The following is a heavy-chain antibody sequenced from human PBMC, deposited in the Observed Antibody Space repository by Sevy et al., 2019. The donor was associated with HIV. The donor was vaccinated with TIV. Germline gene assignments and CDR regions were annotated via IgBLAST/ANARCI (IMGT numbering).Heavy chain of an antibody. CDR2: IIPIFGTA. J-gene: IGHJ6*02. V-gene: IGHV1-69*13. D-gene: IGHD6-13*01. Sequence: ASVKVSCKASGGTFSSYAISWVRQAPGQGLEWMGGIIPIFGTANYAQKFQGRGTITADESTSTAYMELSSLGSEDTAVYYCARAGRSIAAAGAYYYYGMDVWGQGTTVTVSS. CDR3: ARAGRSIAAAGAYYYYGMDV. CDR1: GGTFSSYA.